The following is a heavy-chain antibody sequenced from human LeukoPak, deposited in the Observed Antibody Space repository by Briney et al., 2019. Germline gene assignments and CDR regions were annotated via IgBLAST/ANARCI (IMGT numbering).Heavy chain of an antibody. Sequence: PGGSLRLSCAASGFTFSSYEMNWVRQAPGKGLVWVSRINSDGSSTSYADSVKGRFTISRDNAKNTLYLQMNSLRAEDTAVYYCARDKWVYSSGWPIDYWGQGTLVTVSS. CDR2: INSDGSST. CDR3: ARDKWVYSSGWPIDY. D-gene: IGHD6-19*01. V-gene: IGHV3-74*01. J-gene: IGHJ4*02. CDR1: GFTFSSYE.